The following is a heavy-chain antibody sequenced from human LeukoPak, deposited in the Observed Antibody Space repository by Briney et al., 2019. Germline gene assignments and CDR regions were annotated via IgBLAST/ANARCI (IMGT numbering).Heavy chain of an antibody. CDR1: GFPFSDYY. CDR2: ISNSASNI. D-gene: IGHD3-10*01. J-gene: IGHJ4*02. CDR3: ARVRGSPADFDY. Sequence: GGSLRLSCAASGFPFSDYYMSWIRQAPGKGLEWVSYISNSASNIYYADSVKGRFTISRDNAKNSLYLQMNSLRAEDTAVYYCARVRGSPADFDYWDQGTLVTVSS. V-gene: IGHV3-11*01.